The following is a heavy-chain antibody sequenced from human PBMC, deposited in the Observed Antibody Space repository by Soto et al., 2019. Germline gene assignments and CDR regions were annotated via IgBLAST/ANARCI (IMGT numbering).Heavy chain of an antibody. CDR3: ARAVGYCSGGSCYYFDY. D-gene: IGHD2-15*01. V-gene: IGHV3-33*01. CDR2: IWYDGSNK. Sequence: GGSLRLSCAASGFTFSSYGMHWVRQAPGKGLEWVAVIWYDGSNKYYADSVKGRFTISRDNSKNTLYLQMNSLRAEDTAVYYCARAVGYCSGGSCYYFDYWGQGTLVTVSS. CDR1: GFTFSSYG. J-gene: IGHJ4*02.